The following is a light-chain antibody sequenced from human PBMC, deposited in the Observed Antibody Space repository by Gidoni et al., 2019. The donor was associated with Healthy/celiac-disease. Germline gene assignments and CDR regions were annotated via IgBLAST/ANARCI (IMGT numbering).Light chain of an antibody. V-gene: IGLV2-14*03. Sequence: QSALPQPASVSGSPGQSITISCTGTSSDVGGYNYVSWYQHNPGKAPKLMIYDVSNRPSGVSNRFSGSKSGNTASLTISGLQAEDEADYYCSSYTSSSTPVVFGGGTKLTVL. CDR3: SSYTSSSTPVV. CDR2: DVS. CDR1: SSDVGGYNY. J-gene: IGLJ2*01.